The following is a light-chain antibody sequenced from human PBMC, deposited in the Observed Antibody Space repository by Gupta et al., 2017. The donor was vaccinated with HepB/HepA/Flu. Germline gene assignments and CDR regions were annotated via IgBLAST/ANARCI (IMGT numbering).Light chain of an antibody. CDR2: RNN. CDR3: AAWDDGLSVPWV. Sequence: QSVLTQPPSAAGTPGQRVTSSCSGSSSNIGRSYVSWDQPLPGTAPNLLIYRNNQRPAGVPDRGSGSKSGTSAALAISGLRSEDEADYYCAAWDDGLSVPWVFGGGTKLTVL. J-gene: IGLJ3*02. CDR1: SSNIGRSY. V-gene: IGLV1-47*01.